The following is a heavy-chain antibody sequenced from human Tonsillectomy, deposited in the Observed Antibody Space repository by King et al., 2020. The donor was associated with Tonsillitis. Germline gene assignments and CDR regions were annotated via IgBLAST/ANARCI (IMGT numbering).Heavy chain of an antibody. V-gene: IGHV3-11*01. D-gene: IGHD1-14*01. CDR2: IGHSGNTI. Sequence: VQLVESGGHLVTPGGSLRLSCAASGFTFSDYYMSWIRQAPGKGLEWISYIGHSGNTIFYADSVKGRFTISRDNAKNSLYLQMYSLRAEDTALYYCAREGITKPFDYRGQGTLVTVSS. CDR3: AREGITKPFDY. J-gene: IGHJ4*02. CDR1: GFTFSDYY.